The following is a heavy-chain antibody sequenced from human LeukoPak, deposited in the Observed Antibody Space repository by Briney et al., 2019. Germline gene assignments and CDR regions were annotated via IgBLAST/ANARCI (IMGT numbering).Heavy chain of an antibody. CDR3: ARDRFRYSSSWYFGDDLDY. Sequence: ASVKVSCKASGYTFTSYGISWVRQAPGQGLEWMGWISAYNGNTNYAQKLQGRVTMTTDTSTSTAYMELRSLRSDDTAVYYCARDRFRYSSSWYFGDDLDYWGQGTLVTVSS. CDR2: ISAYNGNT. D-gene: IGHD6-13*01. J-gene: IGHJ4*02. CDR1: GYTFTSYG. V-gene: IGHV1-18*01.